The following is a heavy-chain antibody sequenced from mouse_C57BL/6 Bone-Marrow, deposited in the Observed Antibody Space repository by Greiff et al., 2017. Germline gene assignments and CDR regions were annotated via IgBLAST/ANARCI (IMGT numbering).Heavy chain of an antibody. V-gene: IGHV1-82*01. CDR1: GYAFSSSW. J-gene: IGHJ1*03. Sequence: VQLQESGPELVKPGASVKISCKASGYAFSSSWMNWVKQRPGKGLEWIGRIYPGDGDTNYNGKFKGKATLTADKSSSTAYMQLSSLTSEDSAVYFCASYDGYNRYFDVWGTGTTVTVSS. CDR2: IYPGDGDT. CDR3: ASYDGYNRYFDV. D-gene: IGHD2-3*01.